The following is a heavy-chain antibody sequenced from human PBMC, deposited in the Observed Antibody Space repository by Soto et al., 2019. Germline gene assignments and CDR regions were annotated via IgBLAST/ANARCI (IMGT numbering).Heavy chain of an antibody. D-gene: IGHD3-22*01. Sequence: ASVKVSCKASGYTFTSYGISWVRQAPGQGLEWMGWISAYNGNTNYAQKLQGRVTVTTDTSTSTAYMELRSLRSDDTAVYYCARALGSYYYDSSGYYYYYYGMDVWGQGTTVTVSS. V-gene: IGHV1-18*01. CDR2: ISAYNGNT. CDR3: ARALGSYYYDSSGYYYYYYGMDV. CDR1: GYTFTSYG. J-gene: IGHJ6*02.